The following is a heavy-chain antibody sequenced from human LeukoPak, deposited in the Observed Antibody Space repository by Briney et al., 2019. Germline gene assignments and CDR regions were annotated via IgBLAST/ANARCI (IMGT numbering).Heavy chain of an antibody. CDR1: GYTFTRYD. Sequence: ASVKVSCAASGYTFTRYDINWVRQATGQGLEWVGGMNPNSGNTGYAQKCQGRGTMTTHTTTSTAYMELRSLRSDDTAVYYCARDLRDYGGNSKWVYWGQGTLVTVSS. V-gene: IGHV1-8*01. CDR3: ARDLRDYGGNSKWVY. D-gene: IGHD4-23*01. CDR2: MNPNSGNT. J-gene: IGHJ4*02.